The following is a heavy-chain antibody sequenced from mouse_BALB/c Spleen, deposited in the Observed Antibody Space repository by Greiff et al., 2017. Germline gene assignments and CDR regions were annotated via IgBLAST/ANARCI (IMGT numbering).Heavy chain of an antibody. CDR1: GYTFTSYW. CDR3: ARSETTATHYYAMDY. J-gene: IGHJ4*01. CDR2: IDPYDSET. V-gene: IGHV1-52*01. D-gene: IGHD1-2*01. Sequence: QVQLKQPGAELVRPGASVKLSCKASGYTFTSYWMNWVKQRPEQGLEWIGRIDPYDSETHYNQKFKDKAILTVDKSSSTAYMQLSSLTSEDSAVYYCARSETTATHYYAMDYWGQGTSVTVSS.